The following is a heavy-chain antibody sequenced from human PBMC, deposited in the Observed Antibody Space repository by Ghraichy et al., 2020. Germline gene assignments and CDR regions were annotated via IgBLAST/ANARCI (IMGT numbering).Heavy chain of an antibody. J-gene: IGHJ6*02. CDR1: GFTFSGYS. Sequence: GGSLRLSCVGSGFTFSGYSMNWVRQSPGKGLEWVSYITSSSRTIFYADSVKGRFTISRDNAQNSLYLQMTSLRDEDTAVYYCARGSRVVRFYYYDGMDVWGQGTTVTVSS. D-gene: IGHD4-23*01. CDR3: ARGSRVVRFYYYDGMDV. CDR2: ITSSSRTI. V-gene: IGHV3-48*02.